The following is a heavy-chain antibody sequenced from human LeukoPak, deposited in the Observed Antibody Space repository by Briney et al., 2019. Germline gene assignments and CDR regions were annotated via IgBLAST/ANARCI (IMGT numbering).Heavy chain of an antibody. V-gene: IGHV3-49*04. Sequence: PGGSLRLSCRTSGFSFDDYAVSWVRQAPGKGLEWVGFIRSRAYGRTTEYAASVKGRFTISRDDSKSIAYLQMSGLETEDTAMYYCARDGPDLDYWGQGTLVTVSS. J-gene: IGHJ4*02. CDR2: IRSRAYGRTT. CDR1: GFSFDDYA. CDR3: ARDGPDLDY.